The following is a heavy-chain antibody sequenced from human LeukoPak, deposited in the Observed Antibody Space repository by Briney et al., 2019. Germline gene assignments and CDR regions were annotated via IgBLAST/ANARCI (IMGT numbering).Heavy chain of an antibody. J-gene: IGHJ3*02. Sequence: ASVKVSCKASGGTFSSYAISWVRQAPGQGLEWMGGIIPIFGTANYAQKFQGRVTITADESTSTAYMELSSLRSEDTAVYYCARPMNYYGSGSSANGGAFDIWGQGTMVTVSS. V-gene: IGHV1-69*13. CDR3: ARPMNYYGSGSSANGGAFDI. D-gene: IGHD3-10*01. CDR1: GGTFSSYA. CDR2: IIPIFGTA.